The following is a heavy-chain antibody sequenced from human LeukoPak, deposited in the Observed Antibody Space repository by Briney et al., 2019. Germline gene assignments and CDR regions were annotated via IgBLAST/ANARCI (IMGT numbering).Heavy chain of an antibody. V-gene: IGHV3-30*02. CDR1: GFTFSSYG. Sequence: GGSLRLSCAASGFTFSSYGMHWVRQAPGKGLEWVAFIRYDGSNKYYADSVKGRFTISRDNSKNTLYLQMNSLRAEDTAVYYCARGPGITMVRGHWFDPWGQGTLVTVSS. CDR3: ARGPGITMVRGHWFDP. CDR2: IRYDGSNK. J-gene: IGHJ5*02. D-gene: IGHD3-10*01.